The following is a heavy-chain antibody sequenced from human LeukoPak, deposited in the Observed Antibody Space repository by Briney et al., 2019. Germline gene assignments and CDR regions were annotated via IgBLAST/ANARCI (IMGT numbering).Heavy chain of an antibody. V-gene: IGHV5-51*01. Sequence: GASLQISCKGSGSIFTSYWIGWVRQLPGKGLEWMGIIYPGDSDTRYSPSFQGQVTISADKSISTAYLQWSSLKASDTAMYYCARLASIAARPDDYWGQGTLVTVSS. D-gene: IGHD6-6*01. CDR2: IYPGDSDT. CDR3: ARLASIAARPDDY. J-gene: IGHJ4*02. CDR1: GSIFTSYW.